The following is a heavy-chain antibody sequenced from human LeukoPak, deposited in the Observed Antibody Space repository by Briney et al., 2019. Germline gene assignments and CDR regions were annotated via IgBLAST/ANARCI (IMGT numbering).Heavy chain of an antibody. D-gene: IGHD2-2*01. Sequence: PVASVKVSCKASGYTFTSYGISWVRQAPGQGLEWMGWISAYNGNTNYAQKLQGRVTMTTDTSTSTAYMELRSLRSDDTAVYYCARDRCRQGSTSCYRFWVYWGQGTLVTVSS. J-gene: IGHJ4*02. CDR2: ISAYNGNT. CDR3: ARDRCRQGSTSCYRFWVY. V-gene: IGHV1-18*01. CDR1: GYTFTSYG.